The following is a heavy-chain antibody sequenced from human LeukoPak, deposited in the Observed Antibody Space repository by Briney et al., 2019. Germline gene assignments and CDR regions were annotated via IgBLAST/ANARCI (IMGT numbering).Heavy chain of an antibody. CDR1: GFTFTSYA. J-gene: IGHJ4*02. V-gene: IGHV3-23*01. CDR2: ISGSGGST. D-gene: IGHD3-22*01. CDR3: ARVLPYYDSGGCLDY. Sequence: PGGSLRLSCAASGFTFTSYAMSWVRQAPGKGLEWVSAISGSGGSTYYADSVKGRFTISRDNSKNTVYLQMNSLRAEDTAVYYCARVLPYYDSGGCLDYWGQGTLVTVSS.